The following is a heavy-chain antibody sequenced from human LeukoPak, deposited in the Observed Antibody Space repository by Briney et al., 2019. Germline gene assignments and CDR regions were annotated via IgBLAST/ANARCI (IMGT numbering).Heavy chain of an antibody. J-gene: IGHJ4*02. CDR1: RFTFSSYS. Sequence: PGGSLRLSCAASRFTFSSYSMNWIRQAPGKGLEWVSYISSSGDTMYYAASVKGRFTISRDNAKNSLYLQMNSLRAEDTAVYYCARDRSTMVRGVIVYWGQGTLVTVSS. CDR3: ARDRSTMVRGVIVY. V-gene: IGHV3-48*04. D-gene: IGHD3-10*01. CDR2: ISSSGDTM.